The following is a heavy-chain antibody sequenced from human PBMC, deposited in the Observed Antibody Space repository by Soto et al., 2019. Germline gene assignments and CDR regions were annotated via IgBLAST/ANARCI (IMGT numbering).Heavy chain of an antibody. CDR3: ARARRGPTYFPSCLDY. Sequence: PSETLSLTCAVSGGSISSSNWWSWVRQPPGKGLELIGEIYHSGSTIYNPSLKSRVIISVDTFKNQFYLNLRSVTAADTALYYCARARRGPTYFPSCLDYWGQGTLVTVSS. CDR2: IYHSGST. V-gene: IGHV4-4*02. J-gene: IGHJ4*02. D-gene: IGHD3-9*01. CDR1: GGSISSSNW.